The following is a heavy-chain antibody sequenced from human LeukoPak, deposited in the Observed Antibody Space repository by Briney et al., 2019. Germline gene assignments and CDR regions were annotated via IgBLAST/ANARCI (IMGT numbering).Heavy chain of an antibody. V-gene: IGHV3-33*06. CDR3: AKDGSGSGSYPNY. Sequence: GGSLRLSCAASGFTFGSYGMHWVRQAPGKGLEWVAVIWYDGSNKYYADSVKGRFTISRDNSKNTLYLQMNSLRAEDTAVYYCAKDGSGSGSYPNYWGQGTLVTVSS. CDR2: IWYDGSNK. J-gene: IGHJ4*02. CDR1: GFTFGSYG. D-gene: IGHD3-10*01.